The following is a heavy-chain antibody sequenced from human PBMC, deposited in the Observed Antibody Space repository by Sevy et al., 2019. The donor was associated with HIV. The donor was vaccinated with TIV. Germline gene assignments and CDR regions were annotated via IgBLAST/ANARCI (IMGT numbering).Heavy chain of an antibody. CDR3: ARDPWATQAVAGQVDF. V-gene: IGHV3-7*03. CDR1: GFTFGDYW. J-gene: IGHJ4*02. D-gene: IGHD6-19*01. Sequence: GGSLRLSCAASGFTFGDYWLTWVRQVPGKGLEWVANIKQGGSETYYADSVKGRFSISRDNAKNSLYLQMNSLRAEDTAVYYCARDPWATQAVAGQVDFWGQGTLVTVSS. CDR2: IKQGGSET.